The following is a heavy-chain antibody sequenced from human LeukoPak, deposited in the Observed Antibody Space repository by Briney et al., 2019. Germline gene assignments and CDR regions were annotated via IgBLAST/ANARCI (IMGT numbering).Heavy chain of an antibody. CDR1: GFTFSSYG. J-gene: IGHJ3*02. CDR3: ARGPYDCGGGDCYALDI. CDR2: ISYDGSNK. V-gene: IGHV3-30*03. Sequence: GGSLRLSCAASGFTFSSYGMHWVRQAPGKGLEWVAVISYDGSNKYYADSVKGRFTISRDNSKNTLYLQMNSLRAEDTAVYYCARGPYDCGGGDCYALDIWGQGTMVTVSS. D-gene: IGHD2-21*02.